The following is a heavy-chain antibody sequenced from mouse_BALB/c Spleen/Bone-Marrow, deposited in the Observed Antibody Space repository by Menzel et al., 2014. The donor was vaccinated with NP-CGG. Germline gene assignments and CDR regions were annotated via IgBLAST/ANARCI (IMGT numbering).Heavy chain of an antibody. D-gene: IGHD4-1*01. V-gene: IGHV2-9*02. CDR3: ARDLGRYFDV. CDR1: GFSLTSYG. Sequence: VQGVESGPGLVAPSQSLSITCTVSGFSLTSYGVHWVRQSPGKGLEWLGVIWTGGSTNCNSALMSRLSISKDNSKSQVFLKMNSLQTDDTAMYYCARDLGRYFDVWGAGTTVTVSS. J-gene: IGHJ1*01. CDR2: IWTGGST.